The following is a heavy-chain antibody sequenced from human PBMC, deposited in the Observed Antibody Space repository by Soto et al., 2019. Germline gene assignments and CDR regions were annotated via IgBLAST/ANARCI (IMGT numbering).Heavy chain of an antibody. D-gene: IGHD3-10*01. J-gene: IGHJ4*02. Sequence: EVQLVESGGGLVKPGGSLRLSCAASGFTFSTAWMSWVRQAPGKGLEWVGRIKRASDGGTTDYAAHLKGRFSISRNDSKATLYLQMNSLKTEDTAVYYCTTGTTTIIRVDYWGQGTLVTVSS. CDR3: TTGTTTIIRVDY. CDR2: IKRASDGGTT. V-gene: IGHV3-15*01. CDR1: GFTFSTAW.